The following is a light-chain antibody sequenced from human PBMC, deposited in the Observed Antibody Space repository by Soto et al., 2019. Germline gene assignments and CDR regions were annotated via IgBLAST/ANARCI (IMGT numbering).Light chain of an antibody. J-gene: IGKJ1*01. V-gene: IGKV1-5*01. Sequence: DSQMTQSPSTLSASVGDRVAISCRASQSIRYWVAWYQHRPGKAPKLLIYDASTLESGVPTRFSGSGSGTEFTLTISSLHPDDFATYYCQQYNILSTFGQGTKVDIK. CDR3: QQYNILST. CDR2: DAS. CDR1: QSIRYW.